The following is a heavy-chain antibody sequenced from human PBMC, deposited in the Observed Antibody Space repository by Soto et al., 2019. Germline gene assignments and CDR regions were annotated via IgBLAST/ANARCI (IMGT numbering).Heavy chain of an antibody. CDR1: GSSFASQW. CDR2: IFPGDSET. CDR3: ARAIEMATIGWFDP. Sequence: PGESLKISCKASGSSFASQWIGWVRQVPGKGLEWMGVIFPGDSETRYSPSLLGQVTISADKSISTAYLQWSSLKASDTAIYYCARAIEMATIGWFDPWGQGTLVTVSS. J-gene: IGHJ5*02. V-gene: IGHV5-51*01. D-gene: IGHD5-12*01.